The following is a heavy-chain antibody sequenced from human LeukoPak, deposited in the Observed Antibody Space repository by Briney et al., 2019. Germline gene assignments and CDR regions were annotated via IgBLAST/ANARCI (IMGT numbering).Heavy chain of an antibody. V-gene: IGHV3-23*01. CDR1: GFTFSSYS. D-gene: IGHD3-10*01. J-gene: IGHJ5*02. CDR3: AKDPSGEPTNWFDP. CDR2: ISGSGGST. Sequence: GGSLRLSCAASGFTFSSYSMNWVRQAPGKGLEWVSAISGSGGSTYYADSVKGRFTISRDNSKNTLYLQMNSLRAEDTAVYYCAKDPSGEPTNWFDPWGQGTLVTVSS.